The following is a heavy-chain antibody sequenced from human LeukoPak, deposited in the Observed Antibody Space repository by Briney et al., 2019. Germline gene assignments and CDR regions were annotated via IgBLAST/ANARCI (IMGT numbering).Heavy chain of an antibody. Sequence: GSLRLSCAASGFTVSSNYMSWVRPAPGEGLEGVSLISWDGGNPYYAVSVKGRFTISRDNSKNSLYLQMHSLRTEDTALYYCAKDLSRLAAAGRRGFFFDYWGQGTLVTVSS. V-gene: IGHV3-43*01. D-gene: IGHD6-13*01. CDR1: GFTVSSNY. CDR3: AKDLSRLAAAGRRGFFFDY. CDR2: ISWDGGNP. J-gene: IGHJ4*02.